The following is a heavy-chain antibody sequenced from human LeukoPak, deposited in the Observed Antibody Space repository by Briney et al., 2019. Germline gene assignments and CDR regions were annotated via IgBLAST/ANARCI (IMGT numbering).Heavy chain of an antibody. CDR1: GFTFSSYA. V-gene: IGHV3-23*01. CDR3: AKAALRYQLLSSLDY. D-gene: IGHD2-2*01. Sequence: PGGSLRLSCAASGFTFSSYAMSWVRQAPGKGLEWXSXISGSGGSTYYADSVKGRFTISRDNSKNTLYLQVNSLRAEDTAIYYCAKAALRYQLLSSLDYWGQGTLVTVSS. CDR2: ISGSGGST. J-gene: IGHJ4*02.